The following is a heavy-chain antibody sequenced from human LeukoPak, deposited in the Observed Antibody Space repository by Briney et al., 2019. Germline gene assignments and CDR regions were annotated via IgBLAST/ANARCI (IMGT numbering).Heavy chain of an antibody. D-gene: IGHD1-26*01. CDR3: ARGHRTGIVGARDAFDI. CDR2: IWCDGSNK. J-gene: IGHJ3*02. Sequence: GGSLRLSCAASGFTFSSYGMHWVRQAPGKGLEWVAVIWCDGSNKYYADSVKGRFTISRDNSKNTLYLQMNSLRAEDTAVYYCARGHRTGIVGARDAFDIWGQGTMVTVSS. V-gene: IGHV3-33*01. CDR1: GFTFSSYG.